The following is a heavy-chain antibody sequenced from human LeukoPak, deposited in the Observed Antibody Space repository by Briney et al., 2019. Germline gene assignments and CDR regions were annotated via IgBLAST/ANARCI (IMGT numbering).Heavy chain of an antibody. J-gene: IGHJ6*02. D-gene: IGHD6-19*01. Sequence: GESLKISCKGSGYRFTSYWISWVRQMPGKGLEWMGRIDPSDSYTNYSPSFQGHVTISADKSISTAYLQWSSLKASDTAMYYCARHRSSGWYPPGYYYYGMDVWGQGTTVTVSS. CDR1: GYRFTSYW. V-gene: IGHV5-10-1*01. CDR3: ARHRSSGWYPPGYYYYGMDV. CDR2: IDPSDSYT.